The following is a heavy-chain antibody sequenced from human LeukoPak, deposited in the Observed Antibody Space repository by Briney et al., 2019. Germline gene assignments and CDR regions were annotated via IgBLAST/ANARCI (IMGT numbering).Heavy chain of an antibody. Sequence: ASVKVSCKVSGYTLTELSMHWVRQAPGKRLEWRGGFDPEDGETIYAQKFQGRVTMTEDTSTDTAYMDLSSLRSEDTAFYYCAAPAVADRYYFDYWGQGTLVTVSS. D-gene: IGHD6-19*01. CDR2: FDPEDGET. CDR3: AAPAVADRYYFDY. CDR1: GYTLTELS. V-gene: IGHV1-24*01. J-gene: IGHJ4*02.